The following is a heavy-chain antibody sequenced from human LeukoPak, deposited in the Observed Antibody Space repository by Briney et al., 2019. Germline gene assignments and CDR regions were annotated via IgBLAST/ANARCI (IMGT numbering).Heavy chain of an antibody. V-gene: IGHV3-23*01. CDR1: GFTFSSYA. D-gene: IGHD6-13*01. CDR3: AKAVAAAGYHFYGMDV. J-gene: IGHJ6*02. Sequence: GGSLRLSCAASGFTFSSYAMSWARQAPGKGLEWVSAISGSGSSTYSADSVKGRFTISRDNSKNTLYLQMNSLRGEDTAVYYCAKAVAAAGYHFYGMDVWGQGTTLTVSS. CDR2: ISGSGSST.